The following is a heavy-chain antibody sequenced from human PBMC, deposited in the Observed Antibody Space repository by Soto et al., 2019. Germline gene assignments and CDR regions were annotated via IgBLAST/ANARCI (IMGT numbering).Heavy chain of an antibody. Sequence: QVQLQESGPGLVKPSQTLSLTCTVSGGSISSGGYYWSWIRQHPGKGLEWIGYIYYSGSTYYNPSLKSRVTISVDTSKNQFSLKLSSVTAADTAVYYCARPSATTTVLTSNWYFDLWGRGTLVTVSS. CDR1: GGSISSGGYY. D-gene: IGHD4-17*01. V-gene: IGHV4-31*03. J-gene: IGHJ2*01. CDR2: IYYSGST. CDR3: ARPSATTTVLTSNWYFDL.